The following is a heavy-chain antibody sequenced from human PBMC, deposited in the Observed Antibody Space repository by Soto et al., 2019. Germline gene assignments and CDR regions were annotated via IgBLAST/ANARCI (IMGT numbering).Heavy chain of an antibody. D-gene: IGHD2-2*01. V-gene: IGHV1-69*13. CDR3: ARVTSNIVVVPAEYGMDV. CDR1: GGTFNSYA. CDR2: IIPIFGTA. Sequence: ASVKVSCKVSGGTFNSYAISWVRQAPVQRLEWMGGIIPIFGTANYAQKFQGRVTITADESTSTAYMELSSLRSEDTAVYYCARVTSNIVVVPAEYGMDVWGQGTTVTVSS. J-gene: IGHJ6*02.